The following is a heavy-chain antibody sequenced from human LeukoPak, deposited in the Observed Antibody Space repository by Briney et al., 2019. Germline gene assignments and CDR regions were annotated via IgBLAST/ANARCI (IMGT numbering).Heavy chain of an antibody. CDR2: ISGSGGST. CDR1: GFTFSSYA. D-gene: IGHD5-12*01. CDR3: AKGGCSGYDRVLFLDY. V-gene: IGHV3-23*01. Sequence: GGSLRLSCAASGFTFSSYAMSWVRQAPGKGLEWVSAISGSGGSTYYADSVKGRFTISRDNSKNTLYLQMNSLRAEDTAVYYRAKGGCSGYDRVLFLDYWGQGTLVTVSS. J-gene: IGHJ4*02.